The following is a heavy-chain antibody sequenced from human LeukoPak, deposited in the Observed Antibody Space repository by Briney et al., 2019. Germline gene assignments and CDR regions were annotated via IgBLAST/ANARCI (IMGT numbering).Heavy chain of an antibody. V-gene: IGHV6-1*01. CDR3: ARETPRAPGHSNWPRSYFDS. CDR1: GDSVSTNSAA. J-gene: IGHJ4*02. CDR2: TYYRSKWYN. Sequence: SQTLSLTCAISGDSVSTNSAAWNWIRQSPSRGLEWLGRTYYRSKWYNDYAVSVKGRITINPDTSKNQFSLQLNSVTPEDTAVYYCARETPRAPGHSNWPRSYFDSWGQGTLVTVSS. D-gene: IGHD4-11*01.